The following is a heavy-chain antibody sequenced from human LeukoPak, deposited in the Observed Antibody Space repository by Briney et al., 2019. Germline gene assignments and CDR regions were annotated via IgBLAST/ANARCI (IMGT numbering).Heavy chain of an antibody. Sequence: SVKVSCKASGGTFSSYAISWVRQAPGQGLERMGGIIPIFGTANYAQKFQGRVTITADKSTSTAYMELSSLRSEDTAVYYCARGYCSGGSCGTHYAFDIWGQGTMVTVSS. V-gene: IGHV1-69*06. CDR1: GGTFSSYA. D-gene: IGHD2-15*01. CDR3: ARGYCSGGSCGTHYAFDI. CDR2: IIPIFGTA. J-gene: IGHJ3*02.